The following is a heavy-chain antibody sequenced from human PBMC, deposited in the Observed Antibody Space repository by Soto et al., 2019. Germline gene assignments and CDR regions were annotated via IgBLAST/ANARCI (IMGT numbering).Heavy chain of an antibody. CDR2: IYWDDDK. CDR1: GFSLSTHGVG. Sequence: QITLKESGPTLVKPTQTLTLTCTFSGFSLSTHGVGVGWVRQPAGKALEWLALIYWDDDKRYSASLNSRLTITKDTSKNPVVLTMTNMAPVDTATYYCAHAMLYCTGGSCSTWFDSWGQGTLVTVSS. D-gene: IGHD2-15*01. CDR3: AHAMLYCTGGSCSTWFDS. V-gene: IGHV2-5*02. J-gene: IGHJ5*01.